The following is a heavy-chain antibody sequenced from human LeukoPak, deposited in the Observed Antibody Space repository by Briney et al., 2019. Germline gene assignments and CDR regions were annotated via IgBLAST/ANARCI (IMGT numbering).Heavy chain of an antibody. Sequence: GGSLRLSCAASGFTFSSNYMSWVRQAPGKGLEWVSVIYSGGSTYYSDSVTGRLTISRDNSKNTLYLQMNSLRAEDTAVYYCARAGSYDFWSGYYNGYYYYYMDVWGKGTTVTVSS. J-gene: IGHJ6*03. CDR1: GFTFSSNY. CDR3: ARAGSYDFWSGYYNGYYYYYMDV. V-gene: IGHV3-66*02. D-gene: IGHD3-3*01. CDR2: IYSGGST.